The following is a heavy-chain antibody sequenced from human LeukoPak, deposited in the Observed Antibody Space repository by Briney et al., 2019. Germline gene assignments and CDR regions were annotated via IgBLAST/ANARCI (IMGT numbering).Heavy chain of an antibody. J-gene: IGHJ3*02. D-gene: IGHD1-26*01. Sequence: QSGGSLRLSCAASGFTVSSNYMSWVRQAPGKGLEWVSIIYSGGSTFYADSVKGRFTISRDNSKNTLYPQMNSLRAEDTAVYYCARGGSYLSAFDIWGQGTMVTVSS. CDR2: IYSGGST. V-gene: IGHV3-53*01. CDR1: GFTVSSNY. CDR3: ARGGSYLSAFDI.